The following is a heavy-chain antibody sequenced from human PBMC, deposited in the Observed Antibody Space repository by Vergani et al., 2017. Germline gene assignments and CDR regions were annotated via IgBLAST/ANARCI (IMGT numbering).Heavy chain of an antibody. CDR2: INHSGST. CDR1: GGSFSGYY. D-gene: IGHD6-19*01. Sequence: QVQLQQWGAGLLKPSEILSLTCAVYGGSFSGYYWSWIRQPPGKGLEWIGEINHSGSTNYNPSLKSRVTISVDTSKNQFSLKLSSVTAADTALYYCSRGRWWLGRFDYWGQGTLVTVSS. CDR3: SRGRWWLGRFDY. V-gene: IGHV4-34*01. J-gene: IGHJ4*02.